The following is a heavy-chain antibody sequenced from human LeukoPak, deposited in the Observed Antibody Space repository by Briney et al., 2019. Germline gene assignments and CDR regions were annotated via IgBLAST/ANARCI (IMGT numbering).Heavy chain of an antibody. CDR2: ISSSSSYI. Sequence: GGCLRLSCAASGYTFRIYSMNWVRQALRRGLEGVTSISSSSSYIYYADSVKGRFTISRDNAKNSLYLQMNSLRAEDTAVYYCARGRGGGGMEDAFDIWGQGTMVTVSS. CDR1: GYTFRIYS. D-gene: IGHD2-21*01. CDR3: ARGRGGGGMEDAFDI. V-gene: IGHV3-21*01. J-gene: IGHJ3*02.